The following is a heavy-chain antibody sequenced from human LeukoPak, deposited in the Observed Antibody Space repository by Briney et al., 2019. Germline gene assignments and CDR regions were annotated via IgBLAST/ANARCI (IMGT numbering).Heavy chain of an antibody. J-gene: IGHJ6*02. V-gene: IGHV1-18*01. Sequence: ASVKVSCKASGYTFTSYGISWVRQAPGQGLEWMGWISAYNGNTNYAQKLQGRVTITRDTSASTLYMELSSLRSEDTAVYYCARVWASRCTSNNCFGPYFYYYAMDVWGQGTTVTVSS. CDR3: ARVWASRCTSNNCFGPYFYYYAMDV. CDR2: ISAYNGNT. D-gene: IGHD2-2*01. CDR1: GYTFTSYG.